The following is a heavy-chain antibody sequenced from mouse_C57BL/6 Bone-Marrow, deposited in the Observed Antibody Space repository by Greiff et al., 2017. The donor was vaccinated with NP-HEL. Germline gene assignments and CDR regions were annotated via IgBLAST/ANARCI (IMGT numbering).Heavy chain of an antibody. Sequence: EVQRVESGPGLAKPSQTLSLTCPVTGYSITSDYWNWIRKFPGNKLEYMGYISYSGSTYYNPSLKSRISITRDTSKNQYYLQLNSVTTEDTATYYCARSTVVAYYAMDYWGQGTSVTVSS. CDR1: GYSITSDY. D-gene: IGHD1-1*01. CDR3: ARSTVVAYYAMDY. J-gene: IGHJ4*01. CDR2: ISYSGST. V-gene: IGHV3-8*01.